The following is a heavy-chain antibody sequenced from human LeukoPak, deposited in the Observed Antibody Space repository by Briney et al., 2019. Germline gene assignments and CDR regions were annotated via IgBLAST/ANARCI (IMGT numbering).Heavy chain of an antibody. J-gene: IGHJ3*02. V-gene: IGHV4-4*07. CDR3: ARVTYSSSSMSVDGFDI. CDR2: IYSSGST. CDR1: GGSISSYY. D-gene: IGHD6-6*01. Sequence: SETLSLTCTVSGGSISSYYWSWIRQAAGKGLEWIGRIYSSGSTNYNPSLKSRVTMSVDTSKNQFSLRLSSVTAADTAVYYCARVTYSSSSMSVDGFDIWGQGTMVTVSS.